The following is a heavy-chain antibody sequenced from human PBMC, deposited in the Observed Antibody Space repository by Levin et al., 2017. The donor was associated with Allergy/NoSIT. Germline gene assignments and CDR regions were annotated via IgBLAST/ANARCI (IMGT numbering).Heavy chain of an antibody. D-gene: IGHD3-22*01. CDR3: AKDIYISSGTTGPVNYHCYGMDV. CDR1: GFTFGDYA. V-gene: IGHV3-9*01. Sequence: SLKISCAASGFTFGDYAMHWVRQAPGKGLEWVSGITWNSGSRGYADSVKGRFTISRDNAKSSLNLQMNGLRAEDTALYFCAKDIYISSGTTGPVNYHCYGMDVWGQGTTVTVSS. J-gene: IGHJ6*02. CDR2: ITWNSGSR.